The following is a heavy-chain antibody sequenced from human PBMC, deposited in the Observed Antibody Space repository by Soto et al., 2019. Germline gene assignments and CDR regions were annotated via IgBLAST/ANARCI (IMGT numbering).Heavy chain of an antibody. V-gene: IGHV1-69*12. CDR3: AIDARDRVDDFDI. J-gene: IGHJ3*02. D-gene: IGHD2-15*01. CDR1: GGTVSRFS. Sequence: QVQLVQSGAEVKKPGSSVKVSCKASGGTVSRFSFNWVRQAPGQGLEWMGGIMPMFGTEKYAQKFQDTVTLTAYESTGTADMELSRQTSEDTAVYYCAIDARDRVDDFDIWGQGTLVTVSS. CDR2: IMPMFGTE.